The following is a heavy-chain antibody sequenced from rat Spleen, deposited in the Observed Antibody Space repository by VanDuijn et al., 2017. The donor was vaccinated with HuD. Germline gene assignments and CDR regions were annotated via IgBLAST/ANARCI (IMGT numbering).Heavy chain of an antibody. J-gene: IGHJ1*01. CDR2: ITYDGSST. Sequence: EVQLVESGGGLVQPGRSLTLSCAASGFTFSDYYMAWVRQAPKKGLEWVATITYDGSSTYYRDSVKGRFTISRHNAKTTQYLQMDSLRSEDTATYYCARRHYDGAYGYFDFWGPGTMVTVSS. D-gene: IGHD1-12*02. V-gene: IGHV5-7*01. CDR3: ARRHYDGAYGYFDF. CDR1: GFTFSDYY.